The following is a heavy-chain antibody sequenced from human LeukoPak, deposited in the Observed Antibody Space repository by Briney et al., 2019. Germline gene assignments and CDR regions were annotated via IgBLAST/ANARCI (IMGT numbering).Heavy chain of an antibody. D-gene: IGHD3-10*01. J-gene: IGHJ6*02. CDR1: GGSFSGYY. CDR2: INHSGST. CDR3: ARGYGSGSYYAYYNYGMDV. V-gene: IGHV4-34*01. Sequence: SETLSLTCAVYGGSFSGYYWSWIRQPPGKGLEWVGEINHSGSTNYNPSLKSRVTISIDTSKNQFSLKLSSVNAADTAVYYCARGYGSGSYYAYYNYGMDVWGQGTTVTVSS.